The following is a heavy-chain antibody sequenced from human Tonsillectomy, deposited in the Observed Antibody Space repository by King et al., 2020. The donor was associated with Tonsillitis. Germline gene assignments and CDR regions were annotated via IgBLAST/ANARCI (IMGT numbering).Heavy chain of an antibody. CDR1: GFTFGDYA. CDR2: IRSKAYGGTT. V-gene: IGHV3-49*05. D-gene: IGHD4-17*01. Sequence: VQLVESGGGLVKPGRSLRLSCTASGFTFGDYAMSWFRQAPGKGLEWVGFIRSKAYGGTTEYAASVKGRFTISRDDSKSIAYIQMNSLKTEDTAFYYCTIRSYGYYFDYWGQGTLVTVSS. CDR3: TIRSYGYYFDY. J-gene: IGHJ4*02.